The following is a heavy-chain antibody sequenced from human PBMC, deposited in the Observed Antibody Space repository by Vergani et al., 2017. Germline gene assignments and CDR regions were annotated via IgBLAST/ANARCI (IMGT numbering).Heavy chain of an antibody. Sequence: QLQLQESGPGLVKPSATLSLTCSVSGASIRSSNYYWGSIRQPPGNGLEWIASIYYSGSTYYNPSLKRGVTISVDTSKHQFSLKLSSVTAADTAVYFCARHSTVEWLVKLGWIDPWGQGILVTVSS. V-gene: IGHV4-39*01. CDR3: ARHSTVEWLVKLGWIDP. D-gene: IGHD6-19*01. CDR1: GASIRSSNYY. CDR2: IYYSGST. J-gene: IGHJ5*02.